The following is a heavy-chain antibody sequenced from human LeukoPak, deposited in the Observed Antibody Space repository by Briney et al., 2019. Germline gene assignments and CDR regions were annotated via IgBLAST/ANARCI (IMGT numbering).Heavy chain of an antibody. CDR3: ARGQDAFKTGY. CDR1: GGSLTIGHYY. V-gene: IGHV4-31*03. J-gene: IGHJ4*02. Sequence: SETLSLTCTVSGGSLTIGHYYWTWIRQHPGKGLEWIGYIHPSGITDYNPSLRSRVTMSLDTSQNQFSLKLTSVTAADTAIYYCARGQDAFKTGYWGQGTLVTVSS. D-gene: IGHD5-24*01. CDR2: IHPSGIT.